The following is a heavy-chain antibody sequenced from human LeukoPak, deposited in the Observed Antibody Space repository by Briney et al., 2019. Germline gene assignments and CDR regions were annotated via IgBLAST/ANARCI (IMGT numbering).Heavy chain of an antibody. Sequence: SETLSLTCTVSGGSISSSSYYWGWIRQPPGKGLEWIGSIYYSGSTYYNPSLKSRVTISVDTSKNQFSLKLSSVTAADTAVYYCARDDYDILTGHIIDYWGQGTLVTVSS. J-gene: IGHJ4*02. CDR3: ARDDYDILTGHIIDY. V-gene: IGHV4-39*02. CDR2: IYYSGST. D-gene: IGHD3-9*01. CDR1: GGSISSSSYY.